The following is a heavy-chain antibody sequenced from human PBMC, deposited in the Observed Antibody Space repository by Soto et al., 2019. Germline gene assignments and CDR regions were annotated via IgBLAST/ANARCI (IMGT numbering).Heavy chain of an antibody. D-gene: IGHD2-2*01. Sequence: GASVKVSCKASGYTLTSYDINWVRQATGQGLEWMGWMNPNSGNTGYAQKFQGRVTMTRNTSISTAYMELSSLRSEDTAVYYCARIYCSSTSCYFDYWGQGTLVTVSS. J-gene: IGHJ4*02. CDR2: MNPNSGNT. CDR1: GYTLTSYD. V-gene: IGHV1-8*01. CDR3: ARIYCSSTSCYFDY.